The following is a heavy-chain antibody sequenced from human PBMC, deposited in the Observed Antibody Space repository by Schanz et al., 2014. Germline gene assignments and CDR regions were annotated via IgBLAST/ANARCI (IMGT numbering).Heavy chain of an antibody. D-gene: IGHD1-1*01. CDR3: ARGRVLES. V-gene: IGHV3-7*01. CDR1: GFTFSGFW. CDR2: IKKDGSEK. J-gene: IGHJ5*02. Sequence: GQLVESGGGVVQPGKSLRLSCAASGFTFSGFWMTWVRQAPGKGLEWVANIKKDGSEKYYVDSVKGRFTISRDNAKNSLFLPMNSLRPEDTAVYYCARGRVLESWGQGTLVTVSS.